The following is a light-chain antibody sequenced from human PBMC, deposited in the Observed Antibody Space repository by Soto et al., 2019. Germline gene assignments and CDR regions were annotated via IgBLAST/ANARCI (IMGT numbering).Light chain of an antibody. CDR3: QVWDRSNDLGGV. Sequence: SYELTQPPSVSVAPGETARITCGGDHIGSRSVHWYQQKPGQAPVLVIYYDSDRPSGIPARFSGSNSGNTATLTISRVEPGDEADFYCQVWDRSNDLGGVFGGGTKLTVL. J-gene: IGLJ3*02. CDR2: YDS. V-gene: IGLV3-21*04. CDR1: HIGSRS.